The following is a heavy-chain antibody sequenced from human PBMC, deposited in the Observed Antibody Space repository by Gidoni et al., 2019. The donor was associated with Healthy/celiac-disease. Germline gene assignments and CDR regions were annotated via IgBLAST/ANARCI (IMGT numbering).Heavy chain of an antibody. CDR1: GYSFTSYW. D-gene: IGHD2-15*01. V-gene: IGHV5-51*01. CDR2: IYPCDSVT. Sequence: QLVQSGAEVQQTGGSLKISCKCSGYSFTSYWSGWVRQMPGNGLEWMGIIYPCDSVTRYSPSFQGQVTSSADKSSSTAYLQWSSLKASDTAMYYCARLGYCSGGSCYYFDYWGQGTLVTVSS. J-gene: IGHJ4*02. CDR3: ARLGYCSGGSCYYFDY.